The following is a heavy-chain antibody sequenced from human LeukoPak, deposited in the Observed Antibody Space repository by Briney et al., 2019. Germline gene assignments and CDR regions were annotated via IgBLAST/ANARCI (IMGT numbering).Heavy chain of an antibody. Sequence: GESLKISCQDSGYNFANYWIGWVRQMPGKGLEWMGIIYPGDSNTVYSPSFQGQVTISVDKSTSTAYLQWSSLKASDTAIYYCARHGLAGCSTGHCYTSFFYYGMDVWGQGTTVTVSS. CDR1: GYNFANYW. D-gene: IGHD3-22*01. CDR2: IYPGDSNT. J-gene: IGHJ6*02. CDR3: ARHGLAGCSTGHCYTSFFYYGMDV. V-gene: IGHV5-51*01.